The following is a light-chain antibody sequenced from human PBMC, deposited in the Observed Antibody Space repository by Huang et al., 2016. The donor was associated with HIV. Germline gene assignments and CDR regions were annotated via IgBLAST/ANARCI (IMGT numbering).Light chain of an antibody. CDR3: QQYYSSPQT. J-gene: IGKJ1*01. CDR1: QSVSASSTSKNY. Sequence: DIIMSQSPDSLTVSLGERATLNCRSRQSVSASSTSKNYMALFQQKPGQPPRLLLFWASSREVGVPDRFSGSGSGTHFTLTIANLQPEDAAIYYCQQYYSSPQTFGQGTRV. CDR2: WAS. V-gene: IGKV4-1*01.